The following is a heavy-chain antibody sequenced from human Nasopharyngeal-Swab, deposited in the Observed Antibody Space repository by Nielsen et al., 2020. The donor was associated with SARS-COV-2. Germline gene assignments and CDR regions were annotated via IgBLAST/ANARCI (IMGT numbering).Heavy chain of an antibody. CDR3: ARDIDDYVWGSYFDY. J-gene: IGHJ4*02. Sequence: GESLKISCAASGFTFSSYAMSWVRQAPGKGLEWVSAISGSGGSTYYADSVKGRFTISRDNSKNTLYLQMNSLRAEDTAVYYCARDIDDYVWGSYFDYWGQGTLVTVSS. CDR1: GFTFSSYA. D-gene: IGHD3-16*01. CDR2: ISGSGGST. V-gene: IGHV3-23*01.